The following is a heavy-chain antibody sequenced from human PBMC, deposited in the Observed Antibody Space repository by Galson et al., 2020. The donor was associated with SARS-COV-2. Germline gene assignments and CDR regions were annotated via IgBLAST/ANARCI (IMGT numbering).Heavy chain of an antibody. Sequence: KMSGPKLVKPTQTLTLTCTFSGFSISTIGVGVGWIRQLPGKALKWLALIYWDDDKRYSPSLKSRLTITKDTSKNQVVLTMTNMDPVDTATYYCAHRPGGFWSGYYGYWGHGTLVTFS. CDR2: IYWDDDK. J-gene: IGHJ4*01. D-gene: IGHD3-3*01. CDR1: GFSISTIGVG. CDR3: AHRPGGFWSGYYGY. V-gene: IGHV2-5*02.